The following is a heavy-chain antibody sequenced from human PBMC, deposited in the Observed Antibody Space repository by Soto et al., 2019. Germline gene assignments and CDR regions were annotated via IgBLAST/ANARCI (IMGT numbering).Heavy chain of an antibody. CDR3: ATDLGGAYYFDY. CDR2: FDPEDGET. CDR1: GYTLTELS. J-gene: IGHJ4*02. V-gene: IGHV1-24*01. Sequence: GASVKVSCKVSGYTLTELSMHWVRQAPGKGLEWMGGFDPEDGETIYAQKFQGRVTMTEDTSTDTAYMELSSLRSEDTAVYYCATDLGGAYYFDYWGQGTLVTVSS.